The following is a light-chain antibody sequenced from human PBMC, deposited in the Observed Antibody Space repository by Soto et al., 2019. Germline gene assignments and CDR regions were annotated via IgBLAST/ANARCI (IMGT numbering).Light chain of an antibody. J-gene: IGKJ1*01. Sequence: EIVMTQSPATLSLSPGERATLSCWASQSVSAYLAWYQQKPGQAPRLLMYGAYSRATGIQDRFSGSGSGTDFTLTIRRLEPEDFAVYYCKKYGSSPRTFGQGTKVDIK. CDR1: QSVSAY. CDR3: KKYGSSPRT. V-gene: IGKV3-20*01. CDR2: GAY.